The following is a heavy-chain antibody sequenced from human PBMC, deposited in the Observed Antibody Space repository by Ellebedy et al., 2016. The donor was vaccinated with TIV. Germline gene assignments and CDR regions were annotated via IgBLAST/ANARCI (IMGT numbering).Heavy chain of an antibody. V-gene: IGHV1-8*01. CDR1: GYTFTSYD. J-gene: IGHJ5*02. Sequence: AASVKVSCKASGYTFTSYDINWMRQATGQGLEWMGWMNPSSGYTASAQKFQGRVTMTRNTSESTAYMEVNSLRSDDTAVYYCARGSKPFDPWGQGTLVTVSS. CDR3: ARGSKPFDP. CDR2: MNPSSGYT.